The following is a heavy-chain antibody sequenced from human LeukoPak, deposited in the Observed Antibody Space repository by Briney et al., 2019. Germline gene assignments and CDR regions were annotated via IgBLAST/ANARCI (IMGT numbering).Heavy chain of an antibody. Sequence: PGGSLRLSCAASGFTFSSYAMHWVRQAPGKGLEWVAVISYDGSNKYYADSVKGRFTISRDNSKNTLYLQMNSLRAEDTAVYYCAKDQTRLRLGELNFDYWGQGTLVTVSS. J-gene: IGHJ4*02. D-gene: IGHD3-16*01. CDR1: GFTFSSYA. V-gene: IGHV3-30*04. CDR2: ISYDGSNK. CDR3: AKDQTRLRLGELNFDY.